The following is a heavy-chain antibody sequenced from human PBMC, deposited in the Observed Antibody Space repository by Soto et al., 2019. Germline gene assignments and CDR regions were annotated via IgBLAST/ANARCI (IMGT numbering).Heavy chain of an antibody. Sequence: QVQLVESGGGVVQPGRSLRLSCAASGFTFSSYGMHWVRQAPGKGLEWVAVIWYDGSNKYYADSVKGRFTISRDNSKNTLYLQMNSLRAEDTAVYYCARDPPIAVAGTDYYYGMDVWGQGTTVTVSS. V-gene: IGHV3-33*01. CDR1: GFTFSSYG. D-gene: IGHD6-19*01. CDR2: IWYDGSNK. J-gene: IGHJ6*02. CDR3: ARDPPIAVAGTDYYYGMDV.